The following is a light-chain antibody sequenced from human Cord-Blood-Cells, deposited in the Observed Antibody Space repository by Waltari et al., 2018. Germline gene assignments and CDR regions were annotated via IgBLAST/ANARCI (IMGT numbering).Light chain of an antibody. J-gene: IGKJ3*01. V-gene: IGKV3-15*01. Sequence: EIVMPKSPANLSVSPGERATPSCRASQSVSSNLAWYQQKPGQAPRLLIYGASTRATGIPARFSGSGSGTEFTLTISSLQSEDFAVYYCQQYNNWSITFGPGTKVDIK. CDR1: QSVSSN. CDR2: GAS. CDR3: QQYNNWSIT.